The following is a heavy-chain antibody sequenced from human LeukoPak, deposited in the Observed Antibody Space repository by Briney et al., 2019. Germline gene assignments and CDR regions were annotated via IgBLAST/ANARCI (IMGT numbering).Heavy chain of an antibody. V-gene: IGHV3-30*02. CDR2: IRYDGSNK. Sequence: PGGSLRLSCAASGFTFSSYGMHWVRQAPGKGLEWVAFIRYDGSNKYYADSVKGRFTTSRDNSKNTLYLQMNSLRAEDTAVYYCAKGEGLRYFDWFDYWGQGTLVTVSS. J-gene: IGHJ4*02. D-gene: IGHD3-9*01. CDR3: AKGEGLRYFDWFDY. CDR1: GFTFSSYG.